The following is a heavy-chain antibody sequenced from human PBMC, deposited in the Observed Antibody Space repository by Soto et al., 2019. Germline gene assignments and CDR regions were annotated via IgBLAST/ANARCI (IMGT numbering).Heavy chain of an antibody. CDR1: GGSISSYY. Sequence: SETLSLTCTVSGGSISSYYWSWLRQPPGQGLEWIGHIYYSGSTNYNPSLKSRVTISVETSKNQFSLKLSSVTAADTAVYYCARGSSWTNYYFDYWGQGTLVTVS. V-gene: IGHV4-59*01. J-gene: IGHJ4*02. D-gene: IGHD6-13*01. CDR3: ARGSSWTNYYFDY. CDR2: IYYSGST.